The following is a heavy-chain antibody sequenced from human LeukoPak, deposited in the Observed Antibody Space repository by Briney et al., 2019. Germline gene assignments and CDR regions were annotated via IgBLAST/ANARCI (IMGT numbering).Heavy chain of an antibody. V-gene: IGHV3-7*01. J-gene: IGHJ3*02. Sequence: PGGSLRLSCAASGFTFSSYWMSWVRQAPGKGLEWVANIKQDGSEKYYVDSVKGRFTISRDNAKNSLYLQMNSLRAEDTAVYYCASDIVVVVAATDHDAFDIWGQGTVVTVSS. CDR2: IKQDGSEK. D-gene: IGHD2-15*01. CDR3: ASDIVVVVAATDHDAFDI. CDR1: GFTFSSYW.